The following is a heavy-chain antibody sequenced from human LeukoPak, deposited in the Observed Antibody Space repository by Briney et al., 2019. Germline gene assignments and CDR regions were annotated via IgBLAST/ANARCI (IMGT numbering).Heavy chain of an antibody. Sequence: ASVKVSCKASGYTFTGYFMHWVRQAPGQGLEWMGWINPNSGGTNYAQEFQGRVTMTRDTSISTAYMELSRLRSDDTAVYYCASSIVYCSSTSCYFNWGQGTLVTVSS. CDR1: GYTFTGYF. CDR3: ASSIVYCSSTSCYFN. D-gene: IGHD2-2*01. J-gene: IGHJ4*02. V-gene: IGHV1-2*02. CDR2: INPNSGGT.